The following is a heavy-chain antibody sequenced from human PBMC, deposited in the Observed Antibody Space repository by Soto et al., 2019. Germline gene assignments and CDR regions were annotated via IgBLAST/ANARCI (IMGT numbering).Heavy chain of an antibody. CDR1: GFTFSSYG. Sequence: GGSLRLSCAASGFTFSSYGMHWVRQAPGKGLDWVAVIWYDESNKNYADSVKGRFTISRDNSKNTLYLLMSSLRAEDTAVYFCSRDNVDNFWSRYKDFDYWGEGTLATVSS. J-gene: IGHJ4*02. D-gene: IGHD3-3*01. V-gene: IGHV3-33*08. CDR2: IWYDESNK. CDR3: SRDNVDNFWSRYKDFDY.